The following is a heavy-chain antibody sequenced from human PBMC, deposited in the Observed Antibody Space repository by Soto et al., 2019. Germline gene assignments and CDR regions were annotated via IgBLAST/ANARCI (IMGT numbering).Heavy chain of an antibody. V-gene: IGHV1-69*01. CDR2: IIPIFGTA. CDR3: ASTPFTTVVTLYWYFDL. J-gene: IGHJ2*01. CDR1: GGTFSSYA. D-gene: IGHD4-17*01. Sequence: QVQLVQSGAEVKKPGSSVKVSCKASGGTFSSYAISWVRQAPGQGLEWMGGIIPIFGTANYAQKFQGRVTITADESTSTAYMELSSLRSEDTAVYYCASTPFTTVVTLYWYFDLWGRGTLVTGSS.